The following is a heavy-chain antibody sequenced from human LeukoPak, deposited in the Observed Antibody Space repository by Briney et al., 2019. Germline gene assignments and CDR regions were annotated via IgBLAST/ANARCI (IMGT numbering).Heavy chain of an antibody. D-gene: IGHD2-21*02. J-gene: IGHJ6*02. CDR3: TGPGGLCGGDCSTRLYYYYYGMDV. V-gene: IGHV3-74*01. Sequence: PGGSLRLSCAASGFTFSMYWMNWVRQAPGKGLVWVSRINNDESITSYADSVKGRFTISRDNSKNTLYLQMNSLRAEDTAVYYCTGPGGLCGGDCSTRLYYYYYGMDVWGQGTTVTVSS. CDR1: GFTFSMYW. CDR2: INNDESIT.